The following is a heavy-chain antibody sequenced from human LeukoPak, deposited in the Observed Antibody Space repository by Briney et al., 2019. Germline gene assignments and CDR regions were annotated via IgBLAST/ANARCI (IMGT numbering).Heavy chain of an antibody. J-gene: IGHJ4*02. V-gene: IGHV3-66*02. CDR3: AKIDMWNPAY. CDR1: GFTVSNSY. D-gene: IGHD1-1*01. Sequence: GGSLRLSCAASGFTVSNSYMAWVRQAPGKGLEWVSSIYNDGSTVYAASVKGRFTISRDNSKNTLYLQMNSLRGDDTSVYYCAKIDMWNPAYWGQGTLVTVSS. CDR2: IYNDGST.